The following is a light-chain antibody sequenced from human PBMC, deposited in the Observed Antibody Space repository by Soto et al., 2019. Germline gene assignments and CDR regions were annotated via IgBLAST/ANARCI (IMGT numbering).Light chain of an antibody. CDR2: GVS. CDR3: TSYTSSSTLRV. J-gene: IGLJ3*02. CDR1: SSDVGGYNY. Sequence: QSALTQPASVSGSPGQSITISCTGTSSDVGGYNYVSWYQQNPGKAPKLMIYGVSNRPSGISHRFSGSKSGNTASLTISGLQAEDEADYYCTSYTSSSTLRVFGGGTKLTVL. V-gene: IGLV2-14*01.